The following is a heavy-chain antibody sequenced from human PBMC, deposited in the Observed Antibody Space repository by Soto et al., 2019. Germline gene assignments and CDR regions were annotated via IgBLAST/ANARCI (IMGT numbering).Heavy chain of an antibody. J-gene: IGHJ6*02. CDR3: ARDDIVVVTAAMRHYHYGMDV. CDR1: GGTFSSYA. D-gene: IGHD2-2*01. Sequence: GASVKVSCKASGGTFSSYAISWVRQAPGQGLEWMGGIIPIFGTANYAQKFRGRVTITADESTSTAYMELSSLRSEDTAVYYCARDDIVVVTAAMRHYHYGMDVWGQGTTVTVSS. V-gene: IGHV1-69*13. CDR2: IIPIFGTA.